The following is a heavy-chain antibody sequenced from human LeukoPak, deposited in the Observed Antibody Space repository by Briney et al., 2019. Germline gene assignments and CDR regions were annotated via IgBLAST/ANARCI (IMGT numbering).Heavy chain of an antibody. D-gene: IGHD6-19*01. CDR3: AREGSSGYSFDY. V-gene: IGHV3-20*04. J-gene: IGHJ4*02. CDR1: GFTFDDYG. Sequence: GRSLRLSCATSGFTFDDYGMAWVRQVPGKGLEWVSGINWHGGATCYADSVKGRFTISRDDAKNSLYLQMNSLRADDTAIYYCAREGSSGYSFDYWGQGTLVTVSS. CDR2: INWHGGAT.